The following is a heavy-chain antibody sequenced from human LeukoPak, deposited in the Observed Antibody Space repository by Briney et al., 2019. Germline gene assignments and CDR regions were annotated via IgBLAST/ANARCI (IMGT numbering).Heavy chain of an antibody. CDR3: AGYDYVWGSYRSQQLDY. CDR1: GGTSSSYA. V-gene: IGHV1-69*06. Sequence: GASVKVSCKASGGTSSSYAISWVRQAPGQGLEWMGGIIPIFGTANYAQKFQGRVTITADKSTSTAYMELSSLRSEDTAVYYCAGYDYVWGSYRSQQLDYWGQGTLVTVSS. J-gene: IGHJ4*02. D-gene: IGHD3-16*02. CDR2: IIPIFGTA.